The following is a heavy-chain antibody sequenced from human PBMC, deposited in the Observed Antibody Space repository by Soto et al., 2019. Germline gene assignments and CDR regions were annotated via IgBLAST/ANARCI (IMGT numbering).Heavy chain of an antibody. V-gene: IGHV4-59*01. J-gene: IGHJ4*02. CDR2: IYSSGST. D-gene: IGHD5-18*01. Sequence: SENLSITCTVSGGSISNEYWSWVRHPPGKGLEWIGYIYSSGSTHYNPSLQSRVTISADTSKNQVSLKVNSVTAADTAMYYCARDHPHSYGVYYFDYWGQGTPVTVS. CDR1: GGSISNEY. CDR3: ARDHPHSYGVYYFDY.